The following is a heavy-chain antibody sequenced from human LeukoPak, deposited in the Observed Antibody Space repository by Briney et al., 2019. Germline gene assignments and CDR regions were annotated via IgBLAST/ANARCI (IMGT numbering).Heavy chain of an antibody. CDR2: INPGGSHI. CDR1: GYIFTTYW. CDR3: ARKNPTALRNNWFET. V-gene: IGHV5-51*01. Sequence: GESLKISCKGSGYIFTTYWIVWVRQMPGKGLEYMGIINPGGSHIFYSPSFQGQVTISVDRSISTAYLQWNSLRASDTAMYYCARKNPTALRNNWFETWGQGTLVTVST. J-gene: IGHJ5*02. D-gene: IGHD4-11*01.